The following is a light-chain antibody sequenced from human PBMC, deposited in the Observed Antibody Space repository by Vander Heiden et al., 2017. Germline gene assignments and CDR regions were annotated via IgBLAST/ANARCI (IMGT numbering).Light chain of an antibody. CDR1: SSNVGSNS. CDR3: AAWDDSLSVV. Sequence: QSMLTPPPSAYGTPEQRVTISCSGSSSNVGSNSVYWYQHLPGTAPKLLIYRDFQRPSGVPDRFSASKSGTSASLAISGLRSEDEAHYYCAAWDDSLSVVFGGGTKLTVL. V-gene: IGLV1-47*01. J-gene: IGLJ2*01. CDR2: RDF.